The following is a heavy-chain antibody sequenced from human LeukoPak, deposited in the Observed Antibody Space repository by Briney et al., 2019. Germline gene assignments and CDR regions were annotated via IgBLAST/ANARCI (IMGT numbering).Heavy chain of an antibody. Sequence: PGGSLRLSCAASGFTVSSNYMSWVRQAPGKGLEWVSVIYSGGSTYYADSVKGRFTISRDNSKNKLYLQMNSLRAEDTAVYYCARDVVVVVAATLSRNDYYYYGMDVWGQGTTVTVSS. CDR2: IYSGGST. J-gene: IGHJ6*02. CDR3: ARDVVVVVAATLSRNDYYYYGMDV. CDR1: GFTVSSNY. V-gene: IGHV3-66*02. D-gene: IGHD2-15*01.